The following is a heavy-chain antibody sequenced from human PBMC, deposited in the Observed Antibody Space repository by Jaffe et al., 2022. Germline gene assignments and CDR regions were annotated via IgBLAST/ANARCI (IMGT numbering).Heavy chain of an antibody. V-gene: IGHV3-30*02. CDR1: GFTFTTYG. CDR2: IRYDGSKK. Sequence: QVQLVESGGGVVQPGGSLRLSCAASGFTFTTYGMHWARQAPGKGLEWVAIIRYDGSKKYYAESVKGRFTISRDNSKNTLYLQMNSLSGDDTAVYYCAKDSFDYSSGWSLDYWGQGTLVTVSS. J-gene: IGHJ4*02. D-gene: IGHD6-19*01. CDR3: AKDSFDYSSGWSLDY.